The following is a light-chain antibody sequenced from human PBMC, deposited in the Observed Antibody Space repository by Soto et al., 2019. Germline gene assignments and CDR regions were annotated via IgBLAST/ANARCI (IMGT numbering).Light chain of an antibody. CDR1: GSDVGVYNY. J-gene: IGLJ1*01. CDR2: EVT. V-gene: IGLV2-14*01. Sequence: QSALTQPASVSGSPGQSIAISCSGTGSDVGVYNYVAWYQQHPGQAPKLMIYEVTNRPSGVSDRFSGSKSGNTASLTISGLQAEDEADYYCSSYTKWNTWVFGTGTKLTVL. CDR3: SSYTKWNTWV.